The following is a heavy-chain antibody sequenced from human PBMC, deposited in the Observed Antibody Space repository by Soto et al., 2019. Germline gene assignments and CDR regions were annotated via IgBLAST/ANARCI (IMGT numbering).Heavy chain of an antibody. D-gene: IGHD6-13*01. CDR3: ARDSGGYRSSWPQSCSFDY. Sequence: ASVKVSCKASGYTFTSYAMHWVRQAPGQRLEWMGWINAGNGNTKYSQRFQGRVTITRDTSASTAYMELSSLRSEDTAVYYCARDSGGYRSSWPQSCSFDYWDPGPLVTLSS. CDR2: INAGNGNT. J-gene: IGHJ4*02. CDR1: GYTFTSYA. V-gene: IGHV1-3*01.